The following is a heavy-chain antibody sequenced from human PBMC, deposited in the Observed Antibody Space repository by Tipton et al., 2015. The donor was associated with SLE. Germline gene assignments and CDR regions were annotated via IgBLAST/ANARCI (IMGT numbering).Heavy chain of an antibody. D-gene: IGHD2-21*01. CDR3: ASPVVKDSYIGY. CDR1: GLPFSNCA. V-gene: IGHV3-23*01. CDR2: ISSAGKS. J-gene: IGHJ4*02. Sequence: GSLRLSCAASGLPFSNCAMTWVRQAPGKGLEWVSSISSAGKSYYADSVKGRFTISRDISKNTLFLEMNDLRAEDTAVYYCASPVVKDSYIGYWGQGALITVSS.